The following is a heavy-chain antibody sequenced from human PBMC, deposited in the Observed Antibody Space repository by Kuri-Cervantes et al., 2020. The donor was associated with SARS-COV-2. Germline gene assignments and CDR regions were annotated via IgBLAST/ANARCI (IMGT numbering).Heavy chain of an antibody. CDR3: ARDAWQWLGDNWFDP. D-gene: IGHD6-19*01. CDR1: GYTFTSYG. V-gene: IGHV1-18*01. CDR2: ISAYNGNT. J-gene: IGHJ5*02. Sequence: ASVKVSCKASGYTFTSYGISWVRQAPGQGLEWMGWISAYNGNTNYAQKLQGRVTMTTDTSTSTAYMELRSLRSDDTAVYYCARDAWQWLGDNWFDPWGQGTLVTVSS.